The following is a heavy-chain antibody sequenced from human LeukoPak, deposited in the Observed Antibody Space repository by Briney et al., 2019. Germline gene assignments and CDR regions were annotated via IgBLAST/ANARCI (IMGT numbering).Heavy chain of an antibody. V-gene: IGHV4-59*12. CDR1: GGSISSYY. CDR3: ARGSRGYCSSTSCYFDAFDI. D-gene: IGHD2-2*01. J-gene: IGHJ3*02. CDR2: IYYSGST. Sequence: SETLSLTCTVSGGSISSYYWSWIRQPPGKGLEWIGYIYYSGSTNYNPSLKSRVTMSVDTSKNQFSLKLSSVTAADTAVYYCARGSRGYCSSTSCYFDAFDIWGQGTMVTVSS.